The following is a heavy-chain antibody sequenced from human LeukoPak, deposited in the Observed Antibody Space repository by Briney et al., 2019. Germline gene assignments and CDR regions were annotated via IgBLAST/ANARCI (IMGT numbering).Heavy chain of an antibody. V-gene: IGHV1-2*02. Sequence: GASVKVSCKASGYTFTGYYMHWVRQAPGQGLEWMGWINPNSGGTNYAQKFQGRVTMTRDTSISTAYMELSRLRSDDTAVYYCARVASSGMDGGAHDYWGQGTLVTVSS. D-gene: IGHD3-10*01. CDR3: ARVASSGMDGGAHDY. CDR2: INPNSGGT. J-gene: IGHJ4*02. CDR1: GYTFTGYY.